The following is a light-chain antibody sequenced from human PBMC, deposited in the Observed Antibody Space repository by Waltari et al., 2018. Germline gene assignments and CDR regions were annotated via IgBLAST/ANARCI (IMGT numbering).Light chain of an antibody. Sequence: ETVMTQSPTTLSLSPGDRATLSCRASQSVSTNLAWYQQNPGQAPRPLLYGASIRATGVPARISGRGAGTEFTLTISSLQSEDCAVYYCQQYNNWPPYIFGQGSQLEI. CDR3: QQYNNWPPYI. CDR1: QSVSTN. CDR2: GAS. J-gene: IGKJ2*01. V-gene: IGKV3D-15*01.